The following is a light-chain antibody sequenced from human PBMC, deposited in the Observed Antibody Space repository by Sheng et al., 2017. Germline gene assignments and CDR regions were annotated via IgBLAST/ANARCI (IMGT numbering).Light chain of an antibody. CDR3: SSYTSSSTLE. V-gene: IGLV2-14*01. Sequence: QSALTQPASVSGSPGQSITISCTGTSSDVGGYNYVSWYQQNPGKAPKLMIYDVSNRPSGVSNRFSGSKSGNTASLTISGLQAEDEADYYCSSYTSSSTLEFGGGTKVTVL. CDR2: DVS. CDR1: SSDVGGYNY. J-gene: IGLJ3*02.